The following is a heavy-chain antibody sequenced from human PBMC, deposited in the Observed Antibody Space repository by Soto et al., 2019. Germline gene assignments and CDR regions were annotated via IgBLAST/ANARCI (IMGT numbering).Heavy chain of an antibody. J-gene: IGHJ4*02. Sequence: PXGSLRLACSASGFTLDDYAMHWVRQAPGKGLEWVSGISWNSGSIGYADSVKGRFTISRDNAKNSLYLQMNSLRAEDTALYYCAKVPLSGSSSYYFDYWGQGTLVTVSS. V-gene: IGHV3-9*01. CDR1: GFTLDDYA. CDR3: AKVPLSGSSSYYFDY. CDR2: ISWNSGSI. D-gene: IGHD3-10*01.